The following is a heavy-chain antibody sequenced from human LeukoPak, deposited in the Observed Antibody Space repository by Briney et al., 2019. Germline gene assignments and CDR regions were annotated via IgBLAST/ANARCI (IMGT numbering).Heavy chain of an antibody. CDR3: AKDKTSGIAGPFDH. J-gene: IGHJ5*02. CDR2: IRWNSGRI. CDR1: GFTFDDFA. Sequence: GGSLRLSCAASGFTFDDFAMHWIRQAPGKGLEWVSGIRWNSGRIDYADSVKGRFIISRDNAKNSLFLQMNSLRAKDSALYYCAKDKTSGIAGPFDHWGQGTLVTVSS. D-gene: IGHD6-13*01. V-gene: IGHV3-9*01.